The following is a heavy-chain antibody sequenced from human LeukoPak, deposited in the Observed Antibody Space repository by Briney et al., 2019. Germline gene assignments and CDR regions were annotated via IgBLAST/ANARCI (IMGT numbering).Heavy chain of an antibody. CDR1: GFSLSTSGVG. Sequence: SGPTLVKPTQTLTLTCTFSGFSLSTSGVGVGWIRQPPGKALEWLALIYWNDNNRYSPSLKSRLTITKDTSINQVVLKMTNMDPVDTATYYCAHYGDYRFLYYFDYWGQGTLVTVSS. CDR3: AHYGDYRFLYYFDY. J-gene: IGHJ4*02. V-gene: IGHV2-5*01. D-gene: IGHD4-17*01. CDR2: IYWNDNN.